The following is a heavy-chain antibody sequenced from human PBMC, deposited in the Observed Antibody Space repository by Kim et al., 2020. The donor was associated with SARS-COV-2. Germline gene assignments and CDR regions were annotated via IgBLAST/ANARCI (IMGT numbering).Heavy chain of an antibody. CDR3: ARVGGEMETIKGYYGMDV. CDR1: GFTFSSYG. V-gene: IGHV3-33*05. Sequence: GGSLRLSCAAPGFTFSSYGMHWVRQAPGKGLEWVAVISYDGSNKYYADSVKGRFTISRDNSKNTLYLQMNSLRAEDTAVYYCARVGGEMETIKGYYGMDVWGQGTTVTVSS. D-gene: IGHD3-10*01. CDR2: ISYDGSNK. J-gene: IGHJ6*02.